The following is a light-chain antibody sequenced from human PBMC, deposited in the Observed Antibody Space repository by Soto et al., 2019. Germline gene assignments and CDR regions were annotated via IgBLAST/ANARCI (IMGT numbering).Light chain of an antibody. Sequence: QSALTQPASVSGSPGQSITISCTGTSSDVGSYNYVSWYQQHPGKAPKVMIYEVSSRPSGVSNRFSGSKSGNTASLTISGLQAEDEADYYCSSYTSSTTVIFGGGTQLTVL. V-gene: IGLV2-14*01. J-gene: IGLJ2*01. CDR2: EVS. CDR3: SSYTSSTTVI. CDR1: SSDVGSYNY.